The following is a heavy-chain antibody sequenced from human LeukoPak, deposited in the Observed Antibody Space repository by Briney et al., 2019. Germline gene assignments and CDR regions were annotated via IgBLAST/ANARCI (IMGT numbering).Heavy chain of an antibody. J-gene: IGHJ3*02. CDR2: INPNSGNT. D-gene: IGHD3-10*01. CDR1: GYTFTGYY. CDR3: ARSVRGAFDI. V-gene: IGHV1-8*02. Sequence: ASVKVSCKASGYTFTGYYMHWVRQAPGQGLEWMGWINPNSGNTGYAQKFQGRVTMTRNTSISTAYMELSSLRSEDTAVYYCARSVRGAFDIWGQGTMVTVSS.